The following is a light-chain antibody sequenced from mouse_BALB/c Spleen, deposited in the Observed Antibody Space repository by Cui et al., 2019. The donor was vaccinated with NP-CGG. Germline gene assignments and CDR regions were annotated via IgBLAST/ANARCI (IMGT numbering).Light chain of an antibody. V-gene: IGLV1*01. CDR3: ALWYSNHWV. CDR1: TGAVTTSTY. CDR2: GTN. Sequence: AVVTQESALTTSPGETVTLTGRSRTGAVTTSTYANWVQEKPDHLFTGLIGGTNNRAPGVPARFSGSLIGDKAALTITGAQTEDEAIYFCALWYSNHWVFGGGTKLTVL. J-gene: IGLJ1*01.